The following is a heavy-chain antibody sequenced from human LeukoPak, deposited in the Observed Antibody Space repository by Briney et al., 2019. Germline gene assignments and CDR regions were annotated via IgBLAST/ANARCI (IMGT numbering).Heavy chain of an antibody. V-gene: IGHV1-2*02. D-gene: IGHD2-2*01. CDR3: ASSIVYCSSTSCYFN. J-gene: IGHJ4*02. Sequence: ASVKVSCKASGYTFTDHHMHWVRQAPGQGLEWMGWINPNSGGTNYAQKFQGRVTMTRDTSISTAYMELSRLRSDDTAVYYCASSIVYCSSTSCYFNWGQGTLVTVSS. CDR2: INPNSGGT. CDR1: GYTFTDHH.